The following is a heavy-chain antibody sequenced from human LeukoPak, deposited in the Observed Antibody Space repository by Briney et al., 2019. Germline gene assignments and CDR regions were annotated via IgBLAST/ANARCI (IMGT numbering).Heavy chain of an antibody. Sequence: GGSLRLSCAASGFTFSDYYMSWIRQAPGEGLEWVSYISSSGSTIYYADSVKGRFTIPRDNAKNSLYLQMNSLRAEDTPFYYGARVISMDSYCYVFAGDNWFDPWGQGTLVTVSS. J-gene: IGHJ5*02. CDR2: ISSSGSTI. V-gene: IGHV3-11*01. D-gene: IGHD5-18*01. CDR1: GFTFSDYY. CDR3: ARVISMDSYCYVFAGDNWFDP.